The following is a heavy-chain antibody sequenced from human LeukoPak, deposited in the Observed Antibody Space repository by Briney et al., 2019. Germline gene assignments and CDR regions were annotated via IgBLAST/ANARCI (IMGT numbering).Heavy chain of an antibody. D-gene: IGHD3-22*01. V-gene: IGHV1-2*02. J-gene: IGHJ2*01. CDR3: ARDLNPFYYDSSDYYRDWYFDL. CDR1: GYTFTGYY. CDR2: INPNSGGT. Sequence: ASVKVSCKASGYTFTGYYMHWVRQAPGQGLEWMGWINPNSGGTNYAQKFQGRVTMTRDTSISTAYMELRSLRSDDTAVYYCARDLNPFYYDSSDYYRDWYFDLWGRGTLVTVSS.